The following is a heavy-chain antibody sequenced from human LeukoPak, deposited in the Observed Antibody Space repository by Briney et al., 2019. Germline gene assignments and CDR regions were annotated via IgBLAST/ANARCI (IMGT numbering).Heavy chain of an antibody. J-gene: IGHJ5*02. V-gene: IGHV1-18*01. CDR1: GYTFTSYG. D-gene: IGHD3-10*01. Sequence: SVKVSCKASGYTFTSYGISWVRQDPGQGLEWMGWISAYNGNTNYAQKLQGRVTMTTDTSTSTAYMELRSLRSDDTAVYYCARVLGPGKITAGRWFDPWGQGTLVTVSS. CDR2: ISAYNGNT. CDR3: ARVLGPGKITAGRWFDP.